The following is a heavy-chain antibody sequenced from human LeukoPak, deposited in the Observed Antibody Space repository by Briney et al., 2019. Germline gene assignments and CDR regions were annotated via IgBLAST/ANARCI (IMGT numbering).Heavy chain of an antibody. Sequence: GGSLRLSCAASGFTFSSYSLNWVRQAPGKGLEWVAVISYDGSNKYYADSVKGRFTISRDNSKNTLYLQMNGLRAEDTAVYYCAREGGSSWYGFLPENNWFDPWGQGTLVTVSS. CDR2: ISYDGSNK. J-gene: IGHJ5*02. V-gene: IGHV3-30*03. D-gene: IGHD6-13*01. CDR1: GFTFSSYS. CDR3: AREGGSSWYGFLPENNWFDP.